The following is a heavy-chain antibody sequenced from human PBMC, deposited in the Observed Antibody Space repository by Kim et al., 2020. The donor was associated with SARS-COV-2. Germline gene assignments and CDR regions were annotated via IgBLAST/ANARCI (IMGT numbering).Heavy chain of an antibody. D-gene: IGHD6-13*01. CDR2: ISYDGSNK. Sequence: GGSLRLSCAASGFTFSSYGMHWVRQAPGKGLEWVAVISYDGSNKYYADSVKGRFTISRDNSKNTLYLQMNSLRAEDTAVYYCAKGSAGRYYYMDGWGKGTTVTVSS. V-gene: IGHV3-30*18. J-gene: IGHJ6*03. CDR3: AKGSAGRYYYMDG. CDR1: GFTFSSYG.